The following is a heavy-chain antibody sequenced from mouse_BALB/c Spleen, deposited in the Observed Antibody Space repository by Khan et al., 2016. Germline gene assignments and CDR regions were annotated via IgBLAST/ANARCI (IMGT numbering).Heavy chain of an antibody. CDR3: AKANCDGIYYYAMDY. D-gene: IGHD2-3*01. V-gene: IGHV2-5*01. J-gene: IGHJ4*01. Sequence: QVQLKQSGPGLVQPSQSLSITCTVSGFSLTSYGVHWVRQSPGKGLEWLGVIWRGGSTDYNAAFMSRLSITKDNSKSQVFFKMNSLQADDTAIYYCAKANCDGIYYYAMDYWGQGTSVTVSS. CDR1: GFSLTSYG. CDR2: IWRGGST.